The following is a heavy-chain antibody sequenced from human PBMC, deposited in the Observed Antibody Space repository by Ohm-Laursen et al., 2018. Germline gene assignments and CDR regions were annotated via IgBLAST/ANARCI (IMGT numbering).Heavy chain of an antibody. CDR2: ISDSGDT. CDR3: ARHLGFRANYFDY. J-gene: IGHJ4*02. Sequence: SQTLSLTCTVSGGSISSYYWSWIRQTPGKGLEWIAYISDSGDTNYNPSLKSRVTISVDTSKNQFSLRLSSVTAADTAVYFCARHLGFRANYFDYWGRGNLVTVSS. CDR1: GGSISSYY. V-gene: IGHV4-59*08. D-gene: IGHD4/OR15-4a*01.